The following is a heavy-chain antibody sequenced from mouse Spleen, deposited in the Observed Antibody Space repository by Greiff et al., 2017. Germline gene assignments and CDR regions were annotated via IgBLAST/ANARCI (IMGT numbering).Heavy chain of an antibody. J-gene: IGHJ2*01. Sequence: EVQLVESGGGLVKPGGSLKLSCAASGFTFSSYAMSWVRQTPEKRLEWVAAINSNGGSTYYPDTVKDRFTISRDNAKNTLYLQMSSLRSEDTALYYCARQGTIVSLYYFDYWGQGTTLTVSS. CDR3: ARQGTIVSLYYFDY. D-gene: IGHD2-5*01. V-gene: IGHV5-6-2*01. CDR2: INSNGGST. CDR1: GFTFSSYA.